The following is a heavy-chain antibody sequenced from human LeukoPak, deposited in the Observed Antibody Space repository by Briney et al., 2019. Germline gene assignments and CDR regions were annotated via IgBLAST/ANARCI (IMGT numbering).Heavy chain of an antibody. D-gene: IGHD6-19*01. CDR1: GFTFSSYA. CDR2: ISYEGSKK. V-gene: IGHV3-30*14. CDR3: ASSGVFPHNPLDY. Sequence: GGSLRLSCAASGFTFSSYAMHWVRQAPGKGLEWVAVISYEGSKKYYADSVKGRFTISRDNSKNTLYLQMNSLRAEDTAVYYCASSGVFPHNPLDYWGQGTLVTVSS. J-gene: IGHJ4*02.